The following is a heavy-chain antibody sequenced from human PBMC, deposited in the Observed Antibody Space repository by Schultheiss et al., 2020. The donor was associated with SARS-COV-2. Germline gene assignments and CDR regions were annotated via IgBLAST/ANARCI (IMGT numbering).Heavy chain of an antibody. Sequence: SETLSLTCTVSGGSISSYYWSWIRQPPGKGLEWIGEINHSGSTNYNPSLKSRVTMSVDTSKNQFSLKLSSVTAADTAVYFCARGDSGGFIDYWGQGTLVTVSS. CDR1: GGSISSYY. CDR2: INHSGST. J-gene: IGHJ4*02. D-gene: IGHD3-22*01. CDR3: ARGDSGGFIDY. V-gene: IGHV4-34*01.